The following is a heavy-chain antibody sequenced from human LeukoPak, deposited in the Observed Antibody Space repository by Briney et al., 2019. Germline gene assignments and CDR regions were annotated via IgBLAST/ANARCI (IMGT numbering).Heavy chain of an antibody. V-gene: IGHV1-8*01. CDR2: MNPNSGNT. CDR1: GYTFTSYD. J-gene: IGHJ4*02. D-gene: IGHD5-18*01. CDR3: ARGRIQLWEYYLDY. Sequence: GASVKVSCKASGYTFTSYDINWVRQATGQGLERMGWMNPNSGNTGYAQKFQGRVTMTRNTSISTAYMELSSLRSEDTAVYYCARGRIQLWEYYLDYWGQGTLVTVSS.